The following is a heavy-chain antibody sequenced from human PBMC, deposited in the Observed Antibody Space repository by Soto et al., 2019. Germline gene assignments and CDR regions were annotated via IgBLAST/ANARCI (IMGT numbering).Heavy chain of an antibody. Sequence: PGGSLRLSCAASGFTFDDYAMHWVRQAPGKGLEWVSGISWNSGSIGYADSVKGRFTISRDNAKNSLYLQMNSLRAEDTALYYCAKDIGGQLRGGGHWGQGTLVTVSS. D-gene: IGHD3-10*01. V-gene: IGHV3-9*01. J-gene: IGHJ4*02. CDR1: GFTFDDYA. CDR2: ISWNSGSI. CDR3: AKDIGGQLRGGGH.